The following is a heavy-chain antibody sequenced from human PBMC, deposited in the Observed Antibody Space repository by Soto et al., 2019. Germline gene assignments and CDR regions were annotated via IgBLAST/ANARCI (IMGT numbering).Heavy chain of an antibody. CDR1: GGSISSGGYY. J-gene: IGHJ6*02. D-gene: IGHD3-10*01. CDR2: IYYSGST. Sequence: PSETLSLICTVSGGSISSGGYYWSWIRQYPGKGLEWIGYIYYSGSTYYNPSLKSRVTISVDTSKNQFPLKLSSVTAADTAVYYCARALLWFGELGPIGYGMDVWGQGTTVTVSS. V-gene: IGHV4-31*03. CDR3: ARALLWFGELGPIGYGMDV.